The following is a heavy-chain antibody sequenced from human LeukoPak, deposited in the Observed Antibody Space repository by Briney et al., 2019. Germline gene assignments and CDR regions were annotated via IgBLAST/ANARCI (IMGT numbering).Heavy chain of an antibody. CDR1: GGSISSYY. Sequence: SETLTLTCTVSGGSISSYYRRWIRQPPGKGLEWIGYIYYSGSTNYNPSLKSRVTISVDTSKHQFSLKLSSVTAADTAVYYCARGQVNYYDSSGYYNDAFDIWGQGTMVTASS. CDR2: IYYSGST. V-gene: IGHV4-59*01. CDR3: ARGQVNYYDSSGYYNDAFDI. J-gene: IGHJ3*02. D-gene: IGHD3-22*01.